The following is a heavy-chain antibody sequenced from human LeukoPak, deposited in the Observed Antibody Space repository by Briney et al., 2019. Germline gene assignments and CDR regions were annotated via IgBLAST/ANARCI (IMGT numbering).Heavy chain of an antibody. CDR1: GGSISSSSYY. V-gene: IGHV4-61*05. J-gene: IGHJ4*02. CDR2: IYTSGST. CDR3: ARVKYYYDSSGYHPFDY. D-gene: IGHD3-22*01. Sequence: PSETLSLTCTVSGGSISSSSYYWGWIRQPPGKGLEWIGRIYTSGSTNYNPSLKSRVTISVDTSKNQFSLKLSSVTAADTAVYYCARVKYYYDSSGYHPFDYWGQGTLVTVSS.